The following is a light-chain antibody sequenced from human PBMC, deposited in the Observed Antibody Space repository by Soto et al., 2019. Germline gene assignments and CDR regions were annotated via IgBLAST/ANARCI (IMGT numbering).Light chain of an antibody. V-gene: IGLV2-14*01. CDR2: EVS. J-gene: IGLJ2*01. CDR3: SSYTSSTTV. Sequence: QSALTQPASVSGSPGQSITISCSGGYNYVSWYQQHPGKAPKLMIYEVSNRPSGVSNRFSGSKSGNTASLTISGLQAEDEADYYCSSYTSSTTVFGGGTKLTVL. CDR1: GYNY.